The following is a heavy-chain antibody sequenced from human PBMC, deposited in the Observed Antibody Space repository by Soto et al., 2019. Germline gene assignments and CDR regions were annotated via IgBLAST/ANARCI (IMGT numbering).Heavy chain of an antibody. CDR3: ARRKYYSGSGIYHVRFDP. D-gene: IGHD3-10*01. CDR2: IKQDGSEK. V-gene: IGHV3-7*01. J-gene: IGHJ5*02. Sequence: EVQLVESGGGLVQPGGSLRLACAASGFTFSSYWMSWVRQAPGKGLEWVANIKQDGSEKYYVDSVKGRFTISRDNAKNSLYLQMNSLRAEDTAVYYCARRKYYSGSGIYHVRFDPWGQGTLVTVSS. CDR1: GFTFSSYW.